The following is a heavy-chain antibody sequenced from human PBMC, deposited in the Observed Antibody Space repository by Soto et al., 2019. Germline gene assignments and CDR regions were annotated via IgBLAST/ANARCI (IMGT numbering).Heavy chain of an antibody. CDR1: GFTFNSYS. V-gene: IGHV3-21*01. CDR3: ARGGGGSYDAIDY. CDR2: ISSGSSYI. D-gene: IGHD1-26*01. Sequence: EVQLVESGGGLVKPGGSLRLSCAASGFTFNSYSMNWVRQAPGKGLEWVSCISSGSSYIYYADSVKGRFTISRDNAKNSVYLQMNSLRDDDTAVYYCARGGGGSYDAIDYWGQGTLVTVSS. J-gene: IGHJ4*02.